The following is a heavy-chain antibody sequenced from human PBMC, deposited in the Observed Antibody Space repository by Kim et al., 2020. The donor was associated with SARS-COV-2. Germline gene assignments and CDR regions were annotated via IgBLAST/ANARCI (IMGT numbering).Heavy chain of an antibody. D-gene: IGHD6-25*01. V-gene: IGHV4-31*03. Sequence: SETLSLTCTVSGGSISSGGYYWSWIRQHPGKGLEWIGYIYYSGSTYYNPSLKSRVTISVDTSKNQFSLKLSSVTAADTAVYYCARAPPFRAAGSWYFDLWGRGTLVTVSS. CDR1: GGSISSGGYY. CDR2: IYYSGST. CDR3: ARAPPFRAAGSWYFDL. J-gene: IGHJ2*01.